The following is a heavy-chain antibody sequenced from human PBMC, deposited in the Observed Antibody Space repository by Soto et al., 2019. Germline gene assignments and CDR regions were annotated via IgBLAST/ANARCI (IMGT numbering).Heavy chain of an antibody. Sequence: PVGSRRLSCAASGFTFSSYAMHWGRQAPGKGLEWVAVISYDGRNKYYADSVKGRFTISRDNSKNTLYLQMNSLRAEDTAVYYCARVSSSGWYVDYWGQGTLVTVSS. CDR1: GFTFSSYA. CDR3: ARVSSSGWYVDY. D-gene: IGHD6-19*01. J-gene: IGHJ4*02. CDR2: ISYDGRNK. V-gene: IGHV3-30*04.